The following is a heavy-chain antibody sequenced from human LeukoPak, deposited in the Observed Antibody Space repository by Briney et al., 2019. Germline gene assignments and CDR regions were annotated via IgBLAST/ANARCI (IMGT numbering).Heavy chain of an antibody. CDR2: ISYDGSNK. Sequence: PGRSLRLSCAASGCTFSSYGMHWVRQAPGKGLEWVAVISYDGSNKYYADSVKGRFTISRDNSKNTLYLQMNSLRAEDTAVYYCARYGMDVWGQGTTVTVSS. V-gene: IGHV3-30*03. J-gene: IGHJ6*02. CDR1: GCTFSSYG. CDR3: ARYGMDV.